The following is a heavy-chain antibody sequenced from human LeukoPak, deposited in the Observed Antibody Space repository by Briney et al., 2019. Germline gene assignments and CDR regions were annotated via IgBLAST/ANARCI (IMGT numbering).Heavy chain of an antibody. CDR1: GGSISRDY. D-gene: IGHD6-13*01. CDR3: ARDRPGGSSLDY. V-gene: IGHV4-59*01. Sequence: SETLSLTCTVSGGSISRDYWSWIRQPPGKGLEWIGYIYYTGGTNYNPSLKSRVTISVDTSKNQFSLKLSSVTAADTAVYYCARDRPGGSSLDYWGQGTLVTVSS. CDR2: IYYTGGT. J-gene: IGHJ4*02.